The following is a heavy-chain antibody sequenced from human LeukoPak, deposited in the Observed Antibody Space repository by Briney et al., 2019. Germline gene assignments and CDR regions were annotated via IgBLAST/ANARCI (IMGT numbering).Heavy chain of an antibody. CDR3: ARALRGNWFGP. Sequence: GGSLRLSCAASGFTFSNDDMHWVRHATGKSLEWVSGIGFGGDTYYSGSVKGRFTISRENAKNSLYLQMNSLRVGDTAVYYCARALRGNWFGPWGQGTLVTVSS. D-gene: IGHD3-16*01. CDR2: IGFGGDT. V-gene: IGHV3-13*01. CDR1: GFTFSNDD. J-gene: IGHJ5*02.